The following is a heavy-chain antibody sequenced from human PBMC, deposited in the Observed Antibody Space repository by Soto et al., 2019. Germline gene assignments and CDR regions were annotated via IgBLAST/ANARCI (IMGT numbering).Heavy chain of an antibody. Sequence: QVQLVQCVAEGKKPGASVKVSCKASRYTFTDYYMHWVRQSAGQGLEWMGWIHQNSCVTKFPQKYEGRIIMTRDTSISRDYMELSRLTSDDTAVYYCARAGLTTLELATTYWGQGTLVTVSS. D-gene: IGHD5-12*01. J-gene: IGHJ4*02. CDR3: ARAGLTTLELATTY. CDR2: IHQNSCVT. CDR1: RYTFTDYY. V-gene: IGHV1-2*02.